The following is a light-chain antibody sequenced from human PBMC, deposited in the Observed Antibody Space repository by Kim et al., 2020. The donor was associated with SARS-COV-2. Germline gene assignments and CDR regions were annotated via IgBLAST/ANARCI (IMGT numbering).Light chain of an antibody. J-gene: IGLJ1*01. V-gene: IGLV3-21*04. CDR3: QVWDSSSDHYV. Sequence: SYELTQPPSVSVAPGKTARITCGGNNIGSKSVHWYQQKPGQAPVLVIYYDSDRPSGIPERFSGSNSGNTATLTISMVEAGDEADYYCQVWDSSSDHYVFG. CDR1: NIGSKS. CDR2: YDS.